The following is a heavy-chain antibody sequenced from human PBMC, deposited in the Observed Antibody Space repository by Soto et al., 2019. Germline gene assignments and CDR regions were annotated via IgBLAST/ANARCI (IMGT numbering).Heavy chain of an antibody. Sequence: QVQLVESGGGVVQPGRSLRLSCAASGFTFSSYGMHWVRQAPGKGLEWVAVIWYDGSNKYYADSVKGRFTISRDNSKNTLYLQMNSLRAEDTAVYYCARLSYSSGYDPDYWGQGTLVTVSS. CDR3: ARLSYSSGYDPDY. V-gene: IGHV3-33*01. CDR2: IWYDGSNK. D-gene: IGHD5-12*01. J-gene: IGHJ4*02. CDR1: GFTFSSYG.